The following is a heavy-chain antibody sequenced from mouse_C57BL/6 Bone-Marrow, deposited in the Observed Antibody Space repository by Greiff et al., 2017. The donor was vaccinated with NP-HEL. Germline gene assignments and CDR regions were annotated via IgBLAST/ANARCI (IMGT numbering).Heavy chain of an antibody. D-gene: IGHD2-4*01. CDR3: ARDDYRGFDY. J-gene: IGHJ2*01. CDR1: GFTFSSYG. V-gene: IGHV5-6*01. Sequence: EVKVVESGGDLVKPGGSLKLSCAASGFTFSSYGMSWVRQTPDKRLEWVATISSGGSYTYYPDSVKGRFTISRDNAKNTLYLQMSSLKSEDTAMYYCARDDYRGFDYWGQGTTLTVSS. CDR2: ISSGGSYT.